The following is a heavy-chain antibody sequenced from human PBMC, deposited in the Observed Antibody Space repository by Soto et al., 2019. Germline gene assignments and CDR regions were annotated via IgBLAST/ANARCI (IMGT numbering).Heavy chain of an antibody. J-gene: IGHJ6*02. CDR2: ISGSGGST. Sequence: SLRLSCAASGFTFSTYGMSWVRQAPGKGLEWVSGISGSGGSTFYADSVRGRFTISRDNSKITLFLQMNSLSAEDTAVYYCAKRGDCGTTSCYESRYYYYAMEVWGQGTTVTVSS. CDR3: AKRGDCGTTSCYESRYYYYAMEV. CDR1: GFTFSTYG. V-gene: IGHV3-23*01. D-gene: IGHD2-2*01.